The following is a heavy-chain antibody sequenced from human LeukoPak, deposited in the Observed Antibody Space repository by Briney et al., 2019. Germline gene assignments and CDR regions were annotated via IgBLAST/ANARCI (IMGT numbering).Heavy chain of an antibody. CDR2: MNPNSGNT. V-gene: IGHV1-8*03. J-gene: IGHJ4*02. CDR3: ARGPRHSSGWVPDY. CDR1: GYIFTGYY. D-gene: IGHD6-19*01. Sequence: ASVKVSCKASGYIFTGYYMHWVRQAPGQGLEWMGWMNPNSGNTGYAQKFQGRVTITRNTSISTAYMELSSLRSEDTAVYYCARGPRHSSGWVPDYWGQGTLVTVSS.